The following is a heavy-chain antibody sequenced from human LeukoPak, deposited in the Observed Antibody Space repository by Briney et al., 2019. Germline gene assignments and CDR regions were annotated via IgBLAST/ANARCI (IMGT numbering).Heavy chain of an antibody. CDR2: IRYDGSNK. Sequence: TVGSLRLSCAASGFTFSSYGMHWVRQAPGKGLEWVAFIRYDGSNKYYADSVKGRFTISRANSKNKLYLQMNSLRAEDTAVYYCAKDQMRYCSSTSCYPFDYWGQGTLVTVSS. J-gene: IGHJ4*02. D-gene: IGHD2-2*01. CDR1: GFTFSSYG. CDR3: AKDQMRYCSSTSCYPFDY. V-gene: IGHV3-30*02.